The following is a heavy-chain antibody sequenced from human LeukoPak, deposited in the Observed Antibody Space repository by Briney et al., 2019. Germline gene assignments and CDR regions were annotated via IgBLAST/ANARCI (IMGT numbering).Heavy chain of an antibody. D-gene: IGHD3-10*01. CDR3: VRSMGYYDSGSYYRDYFDY. CDR1: GYSFTSYW. J-gene: IGHJ4*02. V-gene: IGHV5-51*01. Sequence: PGESLKISCKGSGYSFTSYWIGWVRQMPEKGLEWMGIIYPGDSNTRYSPSFQGHVTISVDKSISTAYLQWSSLKASDTAMYYCVRSMGYYDSGSYYRDYFDYWGQGTLVTVSS. CDR2: IYPGDSNT.